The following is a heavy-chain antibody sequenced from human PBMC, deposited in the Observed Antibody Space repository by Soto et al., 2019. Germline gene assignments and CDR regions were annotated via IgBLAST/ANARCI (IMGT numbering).Heavy chain of an antibody. CDR2: ISGSGGST. CDR1: GFTFSSYA. Sequence: GGSLRLSCAASGFTFSSYAMSWVRQAPGKGLEWVSAISGSGGSTYYADSVKGRFTISRDNSKNTLYLQMNSLRAEDTAVYYCAKDEYSGSYYAGYYFDYWGQGTLVTVSS. D-gene: IGHD1-26*01. V-gene: IGHV3-23*01. CDR3: AKDEYSGSYYAGYYFDY. J-gene: IGHJ4*02.